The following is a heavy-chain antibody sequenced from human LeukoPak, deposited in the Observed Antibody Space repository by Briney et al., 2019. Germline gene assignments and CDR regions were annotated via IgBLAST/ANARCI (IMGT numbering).Heavy chain of an antibody. CDR1: GFTFSSYA. CDR3: ARDRLTFCGGDCYSAGWAAFDI. D-gene: IGHD2-21*02. V-gene: IGHV3-48*01. CDR2: ISSSSSTI. J-gene: IGHJ3*02. Sequence: GGSLRLSCAASGFTFSSYAMSWVRQAPGKGLEWVSYISSSSSTIYYADSVKGRFTISRDNAKNSLYLRMNSLRAEDTAVYYCARDRLTFCGGDCYSAGWAAFDIWGQGTMVTVSS.